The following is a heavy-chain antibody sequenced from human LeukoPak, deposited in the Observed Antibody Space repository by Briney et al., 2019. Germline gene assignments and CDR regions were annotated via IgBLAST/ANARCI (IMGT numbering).Heavy chain of an antibody. CDR2: IFPSGGEI. CDR3: ARDQRPKKYFYDSSGSSAY. CDR1: GFTFSTFA. V-gene: IGHV3-23*01. D-gene: IGHD3-22*01. J-gene: IGHJ4*02. Sequence: GGSLRLSCEASGFTFSTFAMIWVRQPPGKGLEWVSSIFPSGGEIHYADSVRGRFTISRDNSKSTLSLQMNNLRPEDTALYYCARDQRPKKYFYDSSGSSAYWGQGTLVTVSS.